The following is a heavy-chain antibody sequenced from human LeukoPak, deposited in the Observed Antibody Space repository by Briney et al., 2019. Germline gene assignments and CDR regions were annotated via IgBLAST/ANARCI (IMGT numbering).Heavy chain of an antibody. J-gene: IGHJ4*02. D-gene: IGHD2-15*01. V-gene: IGHV3-23*01. CDR1: GFTFSSYA. CDR2: ISGSGGST. CDR3: AKVLRGYAGGGSYYFDY. Sequence: GGSLRLSCAASGFTFSSYAMSWVRQAPGKGLEWVSAISGSGGSTYYADSVKGRFTISRDNSKNTLYLQMNSLRAEDTAVYYCAKVLRGYAGGGSYYFDYWGQGTLVTVSS.